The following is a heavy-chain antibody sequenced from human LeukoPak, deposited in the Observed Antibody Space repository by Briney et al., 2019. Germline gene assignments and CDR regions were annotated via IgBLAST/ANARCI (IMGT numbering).Heavy chain of an antibody. CDR2: IYYSGST. J-gene: IGHJ4*02. V-gene: IGHV4-59*01. CDR1: GGSISSYY. CDR3: ARGAAGYSYG. D-gene: IGHD5-18*01. Sequence: SETLSLTCTVPGGSISSYYWSWIRQPPGKGLEWIGHIYYSGSTNYNPSLKSRVTISIDTSKNQFSLRLSSVTAADTAVYYCARGAAGYSYGWGQGTLVTVSS.